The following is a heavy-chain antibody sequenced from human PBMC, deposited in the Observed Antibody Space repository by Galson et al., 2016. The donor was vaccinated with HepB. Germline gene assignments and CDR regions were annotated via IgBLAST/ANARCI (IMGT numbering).Heavy chain of an antibody. CDR3: AKAEMTTVTRFEH. J-gene: IGHJ4*02. Sequence: SLRLSCAASGFTFSSYALNWVRQAPGKGLEWVSVISGSSSSIYYADSVKGRFTVYRDNSKNTVFLQMNSLRVEDTAIYYCAKAEMTTVTRFEHWGQGTLVTVSP. V-gene: IGHV3-23*01. D-gene: IGHD4-17*01. CDR1: GFTFSSYA. CDR2: ISGSSSSI.